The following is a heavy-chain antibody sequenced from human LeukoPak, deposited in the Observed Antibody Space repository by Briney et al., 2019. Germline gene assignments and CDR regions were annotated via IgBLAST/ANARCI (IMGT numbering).Heavy chain of an antibody. CDR1: GYTFTSYG. D-gene: IGHD4-17*01. Sequence: ASVKVSCKASGYTFTSYGISWVRQAPGQGLEWMGWISAYNGNTNYAQKLQGRVAMTTDTSTSTAYMELRSLRSDDTAVYYCAREDLYGDAFDYWGQGTLVTVSS. J-gene: IGHJ4*02. CDR3: AREDLYGDAFDY. V-gene: IGHV1-18*01. CDR2: ISAYNGNT.